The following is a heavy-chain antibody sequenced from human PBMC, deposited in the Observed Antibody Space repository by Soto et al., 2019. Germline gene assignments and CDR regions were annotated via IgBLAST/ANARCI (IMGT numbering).Heavy chain of an antibody. CDR2: ISWNSGSI. D-gene: IGHD2-2*02. Sequence: GGSLRLSCAASGFTFDDYAMHWVRQAPGKGLEWVSGISWNSGSIGYADSVKGRFTISRDNAKNSLYLQMNSLRAEDTALYYCAKFPLEVPAAIGRDDYYYMDVWGKGTTVTVSS. J-gene: IGHJ6*03. CDR1: GFTFDDYA. CDR3: AKFPLEVPAAIGRDDYYYMDV. V-gene: IGHV3-9*01.